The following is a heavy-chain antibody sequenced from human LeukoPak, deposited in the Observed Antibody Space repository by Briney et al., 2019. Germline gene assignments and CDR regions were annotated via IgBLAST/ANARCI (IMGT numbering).Heavy chain of an antibody. CDR3: ARDLMGAPGY. V-gene: IGHV3-74*01. CDR1: GFTFSSYW. Sequence: GGSLRLSCAASGFTFSSYWMHWVRQGPGEGLVWVSRINTDGSSTNYADSVKGRFTISRDNANNTLYLQMNSLRAEDTAVYYCARDLMGAPGYWGQGTLVTVSS. CDR2: INTDGSST. J-gene: IGHJ4*02. D-gene: IGHD1-26*01.